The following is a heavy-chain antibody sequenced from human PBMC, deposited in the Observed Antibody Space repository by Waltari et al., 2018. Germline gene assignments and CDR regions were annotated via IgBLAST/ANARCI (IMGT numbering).Heavy chain of an antibody. CDR1: GGSISSSSYY. CDR3: ARDSGEDCSGGSCYYYYYMDV. Sequence: QLQLQESGPGLVKPSETLSLTCTVSGGSISSSSYYWGWIRQPPGKGLEWIGSIYYSGGTYYNPSLKSRVTISVDTSKNQFSLKLSSVTAADTAVYYCARDSGEDCSGGSCYYYYYMDVWGKGTTVTVSS. CDR2: IYYSGGT. J-gene: IGHJ6*03. V-gene: IGHV4-39*02. D-gene: IGHD2-15*01.